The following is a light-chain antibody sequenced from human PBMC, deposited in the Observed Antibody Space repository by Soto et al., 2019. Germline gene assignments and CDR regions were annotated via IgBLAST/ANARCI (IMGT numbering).Light chain of an antibody. CDR1: QSVGSS. J-gene: IGKJ5*01. CDR2: GAS. Sequence: EIVMTQSPATLSVSPGERATLSCRASQSVGSSLAWYQQEPGQAPRLLIYGASTRATGIPARFSGSGSGTEFTLTISSLQSEDFAVYFCQQYKNRPPITFGQGTRLEIK. CDR3: QQYKNRPPIT. V-gene: IGKV3-15*01.